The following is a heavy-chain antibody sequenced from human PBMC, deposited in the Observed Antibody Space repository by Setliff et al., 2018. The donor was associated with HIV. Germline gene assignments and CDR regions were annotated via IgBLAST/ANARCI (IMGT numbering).Heavy chain of an antibody. D-gene: IGHD3-16*01. CDR2: ISYTGNT. CDR1: GVSVSYYH. Sequence: SETLSLTCTVSGVSVSYYHWSWIRQPPGKGLEWIGYISYTGNTNYDPSLASRVTMSIDTSKMQFSLKLTSVSAADTAVYYCANMGGRYVGYFESWGQGTLVTVSS. J-gene: IGHJ4*02. V-gene: IGHV4-59*02. CDR3: ANMGGRYVGYFES.